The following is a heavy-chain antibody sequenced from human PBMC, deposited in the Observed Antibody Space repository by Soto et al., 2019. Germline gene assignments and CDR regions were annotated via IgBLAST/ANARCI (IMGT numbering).Heavy chain of an antibody. CDR3: ARGFSGSVGYFDY. Sequence: SETLSLTCDISGFSITGNFLWGWIRQPPGKTLEWIGSVYPSGSAYYNPSLRSRATISVDTTNRFSLDLKSVTAADTAVYYCARGFSGSVGYFDYWGQGTLVTVSS. CDR1: GFSITGNFL. J-gene: IGHJ4*02. CDR2: VYPSGSA. D-gene: IGHD2-15*01. V-gene: IGHV4-38-2*01.